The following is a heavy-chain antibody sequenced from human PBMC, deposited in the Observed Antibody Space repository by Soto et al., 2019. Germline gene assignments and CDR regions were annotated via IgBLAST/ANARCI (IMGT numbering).Heavy chain of an antibody. D-gene: IGHD2-2*01. J-gene: IGHJ5*02. Sequence: SETLSLTCAVSGGSISSNNWWNWVRQPPGKGLEWIGEIHHSGSTNYNPSLKSRVTISVDKSKNQFSLKLNSVTAADTAMYYCARARQYCSSSSCYLDPWGQGTLVTVSS. CDR3: ARARQYCSSSSCYLDP. CDR1: GGSISSNNW. CDR2: IHHSGST. V-gene: IGHV4-4*02.